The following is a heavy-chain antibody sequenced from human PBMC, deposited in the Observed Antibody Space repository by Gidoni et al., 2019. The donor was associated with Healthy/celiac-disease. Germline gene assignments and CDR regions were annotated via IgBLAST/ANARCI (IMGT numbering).Heavy chain of an antibody. Sequence: EVQLVESGGGLVKPGGSLRLSCADSGCTFSNAWMSWVRQAPGKGLAWVGRIKSQTDGGTTDSAAPVKGRFTISRDDSNNTLYLQMNILKTEDTAVYYCTTINLWLRGRFYFDYWGQGTLVTVSS. CDR2: IKSQTDGGTT. V-gene: IGHV3-15*01. D-gene: IGHD5-18*01. CDR1: GCTFSNAW. J-gene: IGHJ4*02. CDR3: TTINLWLRGRFYFDY.